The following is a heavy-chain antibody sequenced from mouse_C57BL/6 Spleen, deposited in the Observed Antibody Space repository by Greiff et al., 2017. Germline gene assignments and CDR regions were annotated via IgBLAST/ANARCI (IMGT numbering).Heavy chain of an antibody. CDR1: GYSFTDYN. Sequence: EVQLQQSGPELVKPGASVKISCKASGYSFTDYNMNWVKQSNGKSLEWIGVINPNYGTTSYNQKFKGKATLTVDQSSSTAYMQLNGLTSEDSAVYYCARTITTVVATGHYYAMDYWGQGTSVTVSS. CDR2: INPNYGTT. CDR3: ARTITTVVATGHYYAMDY. V-gene: IGHV1-39*01. D-gene: IGHD1-1*01. J-gene: IGHJ4*01.